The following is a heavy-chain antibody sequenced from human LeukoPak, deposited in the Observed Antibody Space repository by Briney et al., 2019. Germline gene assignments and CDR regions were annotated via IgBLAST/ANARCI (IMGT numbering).Heavy chain of an antibody. Sequence: GGSLRLSCAASGFTFSSYGMHWVRQAPGKGLEWVAFIRYDGSNKYYADSVKGRFTISRDNSKNTLYLQMNSLRAEDTALYYCAKGYSYGLAEYFQHWGQGTLVTVSS. CDR1: GFTFSSYG. CDR2: IRYDGSNK. CDR3: AKGYSYGLAEYFQH. V-gene: IGHV3-30*02. J-gene: IGHJ1*01. D-gene: IGHD5-18*01.